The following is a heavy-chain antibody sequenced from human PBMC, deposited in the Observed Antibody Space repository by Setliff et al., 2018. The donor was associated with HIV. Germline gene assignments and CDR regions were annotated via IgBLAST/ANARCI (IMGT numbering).Heavy chain of an antibody. CDR3: ARGATREFIVGATIFDY. CDR1: GGSISSSNYY. J-gene: IGHJ4*02. D-gene: IGHD1-26*01. Sequence: SETLSLTCTVSGGSISSSNYYWGWIRQPPGKGLEWIGSIYYSGTTYYKPSLKSRVTMSVDTSKNQFSLKLSSVTAADTAVYYCARGATREFIVGATIFDYWGQGTLVTVS. V-gene: IGHV4-39*07. CDR2: IYYSGTT.